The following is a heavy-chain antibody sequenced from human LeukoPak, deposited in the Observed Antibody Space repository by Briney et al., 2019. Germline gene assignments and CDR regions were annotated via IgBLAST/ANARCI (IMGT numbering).Heavy chain of an antibody. CDR3: ARDLGWDLVP. D-gene: IGHD4-23*01. CDR1: GFSLRSHW. V-gene: IGHV3-74*01. J-gene: IGHJ5*02. CDR2: RNSDGSSR. Sequence: GGSLRLSCAASGFSLRSHWMHWVRQAPGEGLLWVSRRNSDGSSRSDAGSVKGRLTISRDNAKNKLYLQMNSLRAEDTAVYYCARDLGWDLVPWGQGTLVTVS.